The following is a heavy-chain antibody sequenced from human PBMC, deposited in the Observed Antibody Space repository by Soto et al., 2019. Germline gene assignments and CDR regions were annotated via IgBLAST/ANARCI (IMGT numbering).Heavy chain of an antibody. CDR2: ISGSGGST. Sequence: GGSLRLSCAASGFTFSSYAMSWVRQAPGKGLEWVSAISGSGGSTYYADSVKGRFTISRDNSKNTLYLQMNSLRAEDTAVYYCAKARDPVDDTNWFDPWGQGTLVTVSS. V-gene: IGHV3-23*01. CDR3: AKARDPVDDTNWFDP. J-gene: IGHJ5*02. CDR1: GFTFSSYA. D-gene: IGHD3-9*01.